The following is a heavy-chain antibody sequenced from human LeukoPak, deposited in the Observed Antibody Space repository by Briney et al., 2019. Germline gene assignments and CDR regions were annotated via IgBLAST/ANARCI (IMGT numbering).Heavy chain of an antibody. CDR1: GGSISSSSYY. CDR2: IYYSGST. D-gene: IGHD6-13*01. J-gene: IGHJ4*02. V-gene: IGHV4-39*07. Sequence: SETLSLTCTVSGGSISSSSYYWGSIRQPPGKGLEWIGSIYYSGSTYYNPSLKSRVTISVDTSKNQFSLKLSSVTAADTAVYYCASSGYSSSWFDYWGQGTLVTVSS. CDR3: ASSGYSSSWFDY.